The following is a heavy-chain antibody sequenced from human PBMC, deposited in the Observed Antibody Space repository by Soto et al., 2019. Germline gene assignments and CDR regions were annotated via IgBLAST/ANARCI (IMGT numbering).Heavy chain of an antibody. CDR3: ATDSPSVDY. J-gene: IGHJ4*02. Sequence: QVQLVQSGAEVKKPGASVKVSCKASGYTFTNYGISWVRQAPGQGLEWMGWISAYNGNTNYAQKLQGRVTMTTDTSTSTAYMELRNLRAADTSLYSSATDSPSVDYWGEGTLVTVAS. V-gene: IGHV1-18*01. CDR2: ISAYNGNT. CDR1: GYTFTNYG.